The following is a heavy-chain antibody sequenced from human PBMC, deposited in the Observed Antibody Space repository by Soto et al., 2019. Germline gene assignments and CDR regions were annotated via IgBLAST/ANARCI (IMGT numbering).Heavy chain of an antibody. Sequence: TSETLSLTCTVSGGSISSFDWSRIRQPPGKGLEWIGCIYYSGSTYYNPSLKSRVTISVDTSKNQFSLKLSSVTAADTAVYYCARPYSYRNWFDPWGQGTLVTVSS. V-gene: IGHV4-59*08. CDR2: IYYSGST. CDR1: GGSISSFD. CDR3: ARPYSYRNWFDP. D-gene: IGHD5-18*01. J-gene: IGHJ5*02.